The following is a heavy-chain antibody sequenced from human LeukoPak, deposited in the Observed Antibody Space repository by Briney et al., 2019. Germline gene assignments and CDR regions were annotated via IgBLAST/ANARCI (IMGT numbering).Heavy chain of an antibody. V-gene: IGHV4-59*01. J-gene: IGHJ6*03. CDR2: IYYSGST. CDR1: GGSFSSYY. CDR3: ARNIVVVPADLPHYMDV. D-gene: IGHD2-2*01. Sequence: SETLSLTCAVYGGSFSSYYWSWIRQPPGKGLEWIGYIYYSGSTNYNPSLKSRVTISVDTSKNQFSLKLSSVTAADTAVYYCARNIVVVPADLPHYMDVWGKGTTVTISS.